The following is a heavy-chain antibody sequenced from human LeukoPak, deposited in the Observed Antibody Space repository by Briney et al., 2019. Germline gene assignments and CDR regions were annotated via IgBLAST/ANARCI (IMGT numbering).Heavy chain of an antibody. CDR1: GFTVSNNY. CDR3: AKLPPGPPDITIFGVVIDY. Sequence: GGSLRLSCAASGFTVSNNYMSWVRQAPGKGLEWVSVIYSGGTTNYADSVKGRFTISRDNSKNTLYLQMNSLRAEDTAVYYCAKLPPGPPDITIFGVVIDYWGQGTLVTVSS. CDR2: IYSGGTT. D-gene: IGHD3-3*01. V-gene: IGHV3-66*02. J-gene: IGHJ4*02.